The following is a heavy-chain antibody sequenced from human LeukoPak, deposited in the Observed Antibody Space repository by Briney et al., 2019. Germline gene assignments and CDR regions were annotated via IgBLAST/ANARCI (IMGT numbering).Heavy chain of an antibody. D-gene: IGHD1-26*01. V-gene: IGHV3-30*02. Sequence: PGGSLRLSCAASGFAFSNYGIHWVRQAPGKGLEWVAFIRYGGSNEYYADSVKGRFTISRDNSKNTLYLQMNSLRAEDTAVYYCAKLPFRIGGSSALLDYWGQGTLVTVSS. CDR2: IRYGGSNE. CDR3: AKLPFRIGGSSALLDY. CDR1: GFAFSNYG. J-gene: IGHJ4*02.